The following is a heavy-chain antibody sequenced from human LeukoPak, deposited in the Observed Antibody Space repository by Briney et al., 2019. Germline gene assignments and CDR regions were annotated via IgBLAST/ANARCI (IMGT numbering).Heavy chain of an antibody. V-gene: IGHV4-30-2*01. CDR1: GGSISSGGYS. CDR2: IYHSGST. Sequence: SQTLSLTCAVSGGSISSGGYSWSWIRQPPGKGLEWIGYIYHSGSTYYNPSLKSRVTISVDGSKNQFSLKLSSVTAADTAVYYCARGGAARLHFQNWGQGTLVTVSS. D-gene: IGHD6-6*01. CDR3: ARGGAARLHFQN. J-gene: IGHJ1*01.